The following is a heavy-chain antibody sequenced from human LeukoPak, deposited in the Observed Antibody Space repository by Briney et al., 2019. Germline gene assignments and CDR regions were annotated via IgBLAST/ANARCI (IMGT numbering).Heavy chain of an antibody. Sequence: SGGSLRLSCAASGFIFSDYWMHWVRQAPGKGLVWVSRLNSDGSSTIYANSVKGRFTISRDNAKNTLYLQMNSLRAEDTAVYYCARGLGGTGDHWGQGTLVTVSS. CDR3: ARGLGGTGDH. CDR1: GFIFSDYW. V-gene: IGHV3-74*01. D-gene: IGHD3-10*01. J-gene: IGHJ4*02. CDR2: LNSDGSST.